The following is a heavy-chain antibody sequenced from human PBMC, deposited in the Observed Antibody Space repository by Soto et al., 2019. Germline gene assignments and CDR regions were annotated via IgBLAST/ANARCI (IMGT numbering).Heavy chain of an antibody. D-gene: IGHD6-19*01. CDR1: GYTFTTYY. V-gene: IGHV1-46*01. Sequence: QVQLVQSGAEVKKPGASVKVSCKVSGYTFTTYYMHWVRQAPGQGLEWMGIINPSGSSTSYAQRFQGRVTMTRDTSTSTVNMELSSLRSEDTAVYYCARDIAVAGTDPSGLDYWGQGTLVTVSS. J-gene: IGHJ4*02. CDR2: INPSGSST. CDR3: ARDIAVAGTDPSGLDY.